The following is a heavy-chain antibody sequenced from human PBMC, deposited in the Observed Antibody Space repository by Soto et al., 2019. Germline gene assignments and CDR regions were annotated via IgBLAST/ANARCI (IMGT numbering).Heavy chain of an antibody. Sequence: PSETLSLTCPVSGGYISSGGYYWSWIRQHPGKGLEWIGYIYYSGSTYYNPSLKSRVTISVDTSKNQFSLKLSSVTAADTAVYYCARVGGINWFDPWGQGTLVTVSS. CDR3: ARVGGINWFDP. V-gene: IGHV4-31*03. CDR1: GGYISSGGYY. J-gene: IGHJ5*02. CDR2: IYYSGST. D-gene: IGHD1-20*01.